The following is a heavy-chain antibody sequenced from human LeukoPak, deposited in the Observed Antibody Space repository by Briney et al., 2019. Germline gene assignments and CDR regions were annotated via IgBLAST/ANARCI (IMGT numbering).Heavy chain of an antibody. CDR3: AKGQGASLGLDAFDI. V-gene: IGHV3-23*01. Sequence: GGSLRLSCAASGFTSTNAWMSWVRQAPGKGLEWVSAISGSGGSTYYADSVKGRFTISRDNSKNTLYLQMNSLRAEDTALYYCAKGQGASLGLDAFDIWGQGTMVTVSS. CDR1: GFTSTNAW. D-gene: IGHD3-16*01. CDR2: ISGSGGST. J-gene: IGHJ3*02.